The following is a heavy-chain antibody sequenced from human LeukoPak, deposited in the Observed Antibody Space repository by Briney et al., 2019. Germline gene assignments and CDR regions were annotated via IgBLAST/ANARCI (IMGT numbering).Heavy chain of an antibody. Sequence: ASVKFSCKASGYTFPSNGISWVRQAPGQGLEWRGWISAYKGNTNYPQKPQGRVTMTQDPSRSTAYMGLRSVRSDDTAVYYCAIRYCSGGSCYSWDFDYWGQGTLVTVSS. CDR1: GYTFPSNG. CDR2: ISAYKGNT. D-gene: IGHD2-15*01. J-gene: IGHJ4*02. V-gene: IGHV1-18*04. CDR3: AIRYCSGGSCYSWDFDY.